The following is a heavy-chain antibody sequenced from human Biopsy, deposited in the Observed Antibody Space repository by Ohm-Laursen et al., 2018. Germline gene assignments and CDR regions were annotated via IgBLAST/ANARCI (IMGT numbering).Heavy chain of an antibody. CDR3: ARAPPLIRGVVESWFNP. Sequence: GTLSLTWTVSGGYISHYYWTWIRQPAGQGLEWIGRIYITGETDYNPSLKSRVTTSVDSSKKQFSLKLKSVTAADTAIYYCARAPPLIRGVVESWFNPWGQGILVTVSS. J-gene: IGHJ5*02. V-gene: IGHV4-4*07. CDR1: GGYISHYY. CDR2: IYITGET. D-gene: IGHD3-10*01.